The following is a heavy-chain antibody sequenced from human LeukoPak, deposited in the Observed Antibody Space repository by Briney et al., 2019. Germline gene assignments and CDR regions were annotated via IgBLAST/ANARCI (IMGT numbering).Heavy chain of an antibody. Sequence: SETLSLTCAVSAVPLSISNSNWWSWVRQPPGKGLEWIGEISHSGSTNYNPSLKSRVTISVDKSKSHFSLKLSSVTAAQHAAHTCPSALHGSYTFTFDWYFALRGRGTLVTVSS. V-gene: IGHV4-4*02. CDR2: ISHSGST. CDR3: PSALHGSYTFTFDWYFAL. J-gene: IGHJ2*01. CDR1: AVPLSISNSNW. D-gene: IGHD6-25*01.